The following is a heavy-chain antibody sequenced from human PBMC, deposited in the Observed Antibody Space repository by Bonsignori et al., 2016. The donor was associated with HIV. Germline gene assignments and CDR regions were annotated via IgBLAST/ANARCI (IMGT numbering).Heavy chain of an antibody. CDR3: AGGTKSVTTLSYWYFDL. V-gene: IGHV3-21*01. Sequence: VRQAPGKGLEWVSSISSSSSYIYYADSVKGRFTISRDNAKNSLYLQMNSLRAEDTAVYYCAGGTKSVTTLSYWYFDLWGRGTLVTVSS. D-gene: IGHD4-17*01. CDR2: ISSSSSYI. J-gene: IGHJ2*01.